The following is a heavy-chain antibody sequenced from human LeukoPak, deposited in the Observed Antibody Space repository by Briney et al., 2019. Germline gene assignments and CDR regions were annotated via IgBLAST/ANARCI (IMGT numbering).Heavy chain of an antibody. J-gene: IGHJ4*02. CDR3: ARYITVGATYQHFDY. V-gene: IGHV1-2*06. CDR2: INPNSGGT. Sequence: GASVKVSCKASGYTFTGYYMHWVRQAPGQGLEWMGRINPNSGGTNYAQKFQGRVTMTRDTFISTAYMELSRLRSDDTAVYYCARYITVGATYQHFDYWGQGTLVTVSS. CDR1: GYTFTGYY. D-gene: IGHD1-26*01.